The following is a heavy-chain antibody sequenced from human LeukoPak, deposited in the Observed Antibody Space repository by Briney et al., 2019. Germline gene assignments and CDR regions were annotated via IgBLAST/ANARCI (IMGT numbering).Heavy chain of an antibody. V-gene: IGHV2-70*04. Sequence: SGPALVKPTQTLTLTCTFSGFSLSTSGMRVSWIRQPPGKALKWLARIDWDDNKFYNTSLKTRLTISKDTSKNQVVLTMTNMDPVDTATYYCARSSPERGTGTFDIWGQGTMVTVSS. CDR3: ARSSPERGTGTFDI. J-gene: IGHJ3*02. CDR1: GFSLSTSGMR. D-gene: IGHD1-1*01. CDR2: IDWDDNK.